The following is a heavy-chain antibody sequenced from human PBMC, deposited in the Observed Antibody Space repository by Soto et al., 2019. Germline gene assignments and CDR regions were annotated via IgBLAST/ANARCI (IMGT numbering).Heavy chain of an antibody. CDR2: INPSGGST. D-gene: IGHD1-26*01. CDR3: VRVGSGSFYSWFDP. CDR1: GYSFTNYY. V-gene: IGHV1-46*01. J-gene: IGHJ5*02. Sequence: QVQLVQSGAEVKKPGASVIVSCMASGYSFTNYYMHWVRQAPGQGLEWMGTINPSGGSTSYAQKFQGRVTMTRDTSTSTVYMEVNSLSSEDTAVYYCVRVGSGSFYSWFDPWGQGTVVTVSS.